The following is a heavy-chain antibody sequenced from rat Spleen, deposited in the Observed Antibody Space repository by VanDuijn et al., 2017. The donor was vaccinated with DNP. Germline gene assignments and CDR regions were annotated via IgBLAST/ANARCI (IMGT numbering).Heavy chain of an antibody. D-gene: IGHD1-2*01. J-gene: IGHJ3*01. CDR1: GFTFSNYC. CDR3: AARYSSSWFAY. V-gene: IGHV5S13*01. CDR2: ITSSGGRI. Sequence: EVQLVESGGGLVQPGRSLKLSCAASGFTFSNYCMAWVRQAPEKGLEWVATITSSGGRIYYPDSVKGRFTISRDDAKNTLYLQMNSLRSEDTATYYCAARYSSSWFAYWGQGTLVTVSS.